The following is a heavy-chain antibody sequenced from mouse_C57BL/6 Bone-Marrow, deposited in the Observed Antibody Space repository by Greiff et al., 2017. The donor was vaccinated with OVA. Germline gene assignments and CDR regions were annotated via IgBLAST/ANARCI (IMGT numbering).Heavy chain of an antibody. V-gene: IGHV14-3*01. J-gene: IGHJ2*01. CDR2: IDPANGNT. Sequence: VQLQQSGAELVRPGASVKLSCTASGFNIKDDYMHWVKQRPEQGLEWIGRIDPANGNTKYAPKFQGKATITADTSSNTAYLQLSSLTSEDTAIYYCALLLNYWGQGTTLTVSS. CDR1: GFNIKDDY. D-gene: IGHD1-1*01. CDR3: ALLLNY.